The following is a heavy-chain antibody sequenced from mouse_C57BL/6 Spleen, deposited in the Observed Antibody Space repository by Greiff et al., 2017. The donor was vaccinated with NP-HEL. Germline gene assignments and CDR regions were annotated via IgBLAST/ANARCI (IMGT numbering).Heavy chain of an antibody. D-gene: IGHD1-1*01. CDR2: IRRNSSNYAT. CDR1: GFTFNTYA. V-gene: IGHV10-3*01. Sequence: EVKLMESGGGLVQPKGSLKLSCAASGFTFNTYAMHWVRQAPGKGLEWVARIRRNSSNYATYYADSVKDRFTISRDDSQSMLYLQMNNLKTADTAMYYCVRGDYYGFAYWGQGTLVTVSA. J-gene: IGHJ3*01. CDR3: VRGDYYGFAY.